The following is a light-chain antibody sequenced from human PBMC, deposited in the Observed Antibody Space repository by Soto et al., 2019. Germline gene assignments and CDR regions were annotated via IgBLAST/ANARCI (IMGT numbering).Light chain of an antibody. CDR2: SAS. Sequence: IQLTQSPSSLSASVGDRVTLTCRASQDLNKFLAWFQQTPGKAPKLLVYSASTLHSGVPSRFSGSGSGTDFALTISSLQPEYFATYYCQQLKTYPYTFGQGTRLDIK. J-gene: IGKJ2*01. CDR1: QDLNKF. V-gene: IGKV1-9*01. CDR3: QQLKTYPYT.